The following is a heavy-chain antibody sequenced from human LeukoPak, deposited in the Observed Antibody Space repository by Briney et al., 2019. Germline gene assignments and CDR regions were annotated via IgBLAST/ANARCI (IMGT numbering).Heavy chain of an antibody. V-gene: IGHV4-30-4*08. CDR2: IYYSGST. Sequence: SQTLSLTCTVSGGSISSGDYYWGWIRQPPGKGLEWIGYIYYSGSTYYNPSLKSRVTISVDTSKNQFSLKLSSVTAADTAVYYCARVPDYGGNDAFDIWGQGTMVTVSS. CDR1: GGSISSGDYY. J-gene: IGHJ3*02. CDR3: ARVPDYGGNDAFDI. D-gene: IGHD4-23*01.